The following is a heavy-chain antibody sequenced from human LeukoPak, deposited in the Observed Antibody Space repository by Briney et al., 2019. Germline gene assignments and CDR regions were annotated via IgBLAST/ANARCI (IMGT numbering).Heavy chain of an antibody. V-gene: IGHV3-30*04. D-gene: IGHD3-22*01. CDR3: ARYDSSGNAFDI. J-gene: IGHJ3*02. CDR2: ISYDGSNK. Sequence: PGGSLRLSCAASGFTFSSYAMHWVRQAPGKGLEWVAVISYDGSNKYYADSVKGRFTISRDNSKNTLYLQMNSLRAEDTAVYYCARYDSSGNAFDIWGQGTMVTVSS. CDR1: GFTFSSYA.